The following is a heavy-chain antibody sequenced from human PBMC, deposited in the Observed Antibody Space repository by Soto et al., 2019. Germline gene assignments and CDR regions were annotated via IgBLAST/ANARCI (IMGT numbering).Heavy chain of an antibody. J-gene: IGHJ6*03. CDR3: ARTQSYYYYMDV. V-gene: IGHV3-33*01. CDR2: IWYDGSNK. Sequence: GGFLRLSCAASGFTFSSYGMHWVRQAPGKGLEWVAVIWYDGSNKYYADSVKGRFTISRDNSKNTLYLQMNSLRAEDTAVYYCARTQSYYYYMDVWGKGTTVTVSS. CDR1: GFTFSSYG.